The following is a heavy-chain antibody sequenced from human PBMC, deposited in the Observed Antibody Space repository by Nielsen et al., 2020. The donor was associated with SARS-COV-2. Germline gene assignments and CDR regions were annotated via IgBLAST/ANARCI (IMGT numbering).Heavy chain of an antibody. D-gene: IGHD3-10*01. Sequence: ASVKVSCKASGHTFTGHYMHWMRQAPGQGPAWLGRVNPNSGATNYAQKFQGRVTLTRDASINTTYMELTRLTSDDTAVYYCARVRSSSGIWFDPWGQGTLVVVSS. CDR1: GHTFTGHY. CDR2: VNPNSGAT. V-gene: IGHV1-2*06. J-gene: IGHJ5*02. CDR3: ARVRSSSGIWFDP.